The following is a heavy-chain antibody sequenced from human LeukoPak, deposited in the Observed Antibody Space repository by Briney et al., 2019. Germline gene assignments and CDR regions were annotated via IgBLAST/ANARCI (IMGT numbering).Heavy chain of an antibody. Sequence: SGGSLRLSCAASGFTFTTYAMSWVRQAPGKGLEWVSTISGSGGTTSYADSVKGRFTISRDNSRNALYLQMNSPRAEDTAVYYCAKRMSWQTFDFWGQGTLVTVSS. CDR2: ISGSGGTT. CDR1: GFTFTTYA. V-gene: IGHV3-23*01. D-gene: IGHD3-10*01. J-gene: IGHJ4*02. CDR3: AKRMSWQTFDF.